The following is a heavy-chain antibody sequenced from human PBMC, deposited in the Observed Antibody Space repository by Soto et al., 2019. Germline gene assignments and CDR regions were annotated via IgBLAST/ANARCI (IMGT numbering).Heavy chain of an antibody. J-gene: IGHJ3*02. CDR2: ISAYNGNT. CDR1: GYTFTSYG. CDR3: ASSLVRYHDAFDI. D-gene: IGHD3-10*01. V-gene: IGHV1-18*01. Sequence: ASVKVSCKASGYTFTSYGISWVRQAPGQGLEWMGWISAYNGNTNYAQKLQSRVTMTTDTSTSTAYMELRSLRSDDTAVYYCASSLVRYHDAFDIWGQGTMVTVSS.